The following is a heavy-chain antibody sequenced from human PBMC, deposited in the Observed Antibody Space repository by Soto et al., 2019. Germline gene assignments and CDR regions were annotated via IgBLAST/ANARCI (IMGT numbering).Heavy chain of an antibody. CDR2: INAGNGNT. D-gene: IGHD2-21*02. CDR3: ARRIVVVTALDY. CDR1: GYTFTSYA. V-gene: IGHV1-3*01. Sequence: ASVKVSCKASGYTFTSYAMHLVRQAPGQRLEWMGWINAGNGNTKYSQKVQGRVTITRDTSASTAYMELSSLRSEDTAVYYCARRIVVVTALDYWGQGTLVTVSS. J-gene: IGHJ4*02.